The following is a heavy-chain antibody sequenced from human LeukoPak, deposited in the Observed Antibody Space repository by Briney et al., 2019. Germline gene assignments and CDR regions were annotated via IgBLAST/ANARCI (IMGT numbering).Heavy chain of an antibody. Sequence: SETLSLTCTVPGGSISSYYWSWIRQPAGKGLEWLGRIYTSGSTNYNPSLKSRVTMSVDTSKNQFSLKLCSVTAADTAVYYCARAYYDSSDYYYYYMDVWGKGTTVTVSS. D-gene: IGHD3-22*01. J-gene: IGHJ6*03. CDR2: IYTSGST. V-gene: IGHV4-4*07. CDR1: GGSISSYY. CDR3: ARAYYDSSDYYYYYMDV.